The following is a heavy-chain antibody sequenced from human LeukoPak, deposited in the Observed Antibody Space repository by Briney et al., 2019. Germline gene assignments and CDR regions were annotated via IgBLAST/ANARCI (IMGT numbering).Heavy chain of an antibody. J-gene: IGHJ4*02. CDR2: IDRNGDST. CDR3: AKERGWNY. CDR1: GFTFEDYG. D-gene: IGHD6-19*01. Sequence: GGSLRLSCAASGFTFEDYGMSWVRQGPGKGLEWVSAIDRNGDSTGYADSVKGRFTISRDNSKNTLYLQMNSLRAEDTAVYYCAKERGWNYWGQGTLVTVSS. V-gene: IGHV3-20*04.